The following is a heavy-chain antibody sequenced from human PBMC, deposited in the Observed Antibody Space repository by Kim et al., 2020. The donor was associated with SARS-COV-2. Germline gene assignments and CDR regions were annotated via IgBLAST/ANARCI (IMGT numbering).Heavy chain of an antibody. CDR3: ARHSEGKTTVLFYYYYYGMDV. CDR1: GYSFTSYW. J-gene: IGHJ6*02. V-gene: IGHV5-51*01. D-gene: IGHD4-4*01. CDR2: IYPGDSDT. Sequence: GESLKISCKGSGYSFTSYWIGWVRQMPGKGLEWMGIIYPGDSDTRYSPSFQGQVTISADKSISTAYLQWSSLKASDTAMYYCARHSEGKTTVLFYYYYYGMDVWGQGTTVTVSS.